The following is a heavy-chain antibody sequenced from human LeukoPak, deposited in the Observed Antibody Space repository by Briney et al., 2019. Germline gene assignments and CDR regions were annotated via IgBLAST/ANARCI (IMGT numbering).Heavy chain of an antibody. V-gene: IGHV1-2*06. CDR1: GYTFTGYY. CDR3: ARSVLRFLEGSWYYGMDV. J-gene: IGHJ6*02. Sequence: GASVKVSCKASGYTFTGYYMHWVRQAPGQGLEWMGRINPNSGGTNYAQKFQGRVTMTRDTSISTAYMELSSLRSEDTAVYYCARSVLRFLEGSWYYGMDVWGQGTTVTVSS. CDR2: INPNSGGT. D-gene: IGHD3-3*01.